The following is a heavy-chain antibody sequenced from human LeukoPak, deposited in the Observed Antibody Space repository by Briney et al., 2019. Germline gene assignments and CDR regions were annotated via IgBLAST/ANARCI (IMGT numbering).Heavy chain of an antibody. CDR3: ARDRGPSADSGIYYQYYFTF. CDR1: GYTFTGFY. CDR2: INPASGVT. V-gene: IGHV1-2*02. Sequence: GASVKVSCKASGYTFTGFYVHWMRQAPGQGLEWMGWINPASGVTEYQQKFQGRVTMTRDTSIATVYMEMTRLTHDDTAVYYCARDRGPSADSGIYYQYYFTFWGQGTLVTVSS. D-gene: IGHD3-10*01. J-gene: IGHJ4*02.